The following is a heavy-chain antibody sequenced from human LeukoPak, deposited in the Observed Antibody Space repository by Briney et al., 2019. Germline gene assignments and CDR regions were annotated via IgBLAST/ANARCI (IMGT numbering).Heavy chain of an antibody. J-gene: IGHJ3*02. Sequence: SETLSLTCTVSGGSISSYYWSWIRQPAGKGLEWIGRIYTSGSTNYNPSLKSRVTISVDTSKNQFSLKLSSVTAADTAVFYCARQNYYDRSGYSKAFDIWGQGTMVSVSS. D-gene: IGHD3-22*01. CDR2: IYTSGST. CDR3: ARQNYYDRSGYSKAFDI. CDR1: GGSISSYY. V-gene: IGHV4-4*07.